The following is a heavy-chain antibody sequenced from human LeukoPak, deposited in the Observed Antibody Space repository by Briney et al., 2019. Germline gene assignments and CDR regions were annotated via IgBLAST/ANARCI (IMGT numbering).Heavy chain of an antibody. CDR3: AREYDSSGYPFDY. V-gene: IGHV3-30-3*01. CDR2: TSYDGSNR. Sequence: RGSLRLSCAAPGFTFSTYAMHWVRQAPGEGLEWVAVTSYDGSNRYYPDSVKGRFTISRDTSKNTLYLQVNSLRADDTAVYYCAREYDSSGYPFDYWGQGTLVTVSS. CDR1: GFTFSTYA. D-gene: IGHD3-22*01. J-gene: IGHJ4*02.